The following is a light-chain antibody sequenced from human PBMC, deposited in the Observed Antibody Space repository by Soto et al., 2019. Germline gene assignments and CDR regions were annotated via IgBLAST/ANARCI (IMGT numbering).Light chain of an antibody. CDR2: GAS. CDR1: QSVSST. Sequence: EIVMTQSPATLSVSPGERATLSCRASQSVSSTLAWYQQNPGQAPRLLNYGASTRATDIPARFSGSGSGTDFTLTIRSLEPEDLAVYYCQQRSNWPPITVGQGTRLEIK. V-gene: IGKV3-15*01. CDR3: QQRSNWPPIT. J-gene: IGKJ5*01.